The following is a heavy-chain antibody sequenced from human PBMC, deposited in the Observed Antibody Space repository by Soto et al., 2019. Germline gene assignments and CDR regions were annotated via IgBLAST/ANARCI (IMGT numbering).Heavy chain of an antibody. CDR1: GFTFSNAW. CDR2: IKSKIDGGTT. J-gene: IGHJ4*02. Sequence: EVQLVESGGGLVKPGGSLRLSCAASGFTFSNAWMSWVRQAPGKGLEWVGRIKSKIDGGTTDYAAPVKGRFTISRDDSKNTLFLQMNSLKTEDTALYYCTTVRRPFQQLIDYWGQGTLVTVSS. D-gene: IGHD2-2*01. V-gene: IGHV3-15*01. CDR3: TTVRRPFQQLIDY.